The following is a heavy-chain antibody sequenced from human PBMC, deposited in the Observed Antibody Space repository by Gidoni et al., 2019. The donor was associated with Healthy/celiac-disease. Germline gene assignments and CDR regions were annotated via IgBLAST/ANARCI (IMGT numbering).Heavy chain of an antibody. V-gene: IGHV4-39*01. CDR2: IYYSGST. CDR1: GGSISSSSYY. D-gene: IGHD3-22*01. Sequence: QLQLQESGPGLVKPSETLSLTCTVSGGSISSSSYYWGWIRQPPGKGLEWIGSIYYSGSTYYNPSLKSRFTISVDTSKNQFSLKLSSVTAADTAVYYCARHVPTLYYYDSSGYCDYWGQGTLVTVSS. CDR3: ARHVPTLYYYDSSGYCDY. J-gene: IGHJ4*02.